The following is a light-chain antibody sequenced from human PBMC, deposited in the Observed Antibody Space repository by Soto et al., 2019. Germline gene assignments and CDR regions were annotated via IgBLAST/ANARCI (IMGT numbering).Light chain of an antibody. CDR3: QQYNSYPET. V-gene: IGKV1-5*01. CDR1: QSISSW. Sequence: DIQMTQSPSTLSASLGDRVTITCRASQSISSWLAWYQQKPGKAPKLLIYDASSLESGVPSRFSGSGSGTEFTLTISSLQPDDFATYYCQQYNSYPETFGQGTKVEIK. J-gene: IGKJ1*01. CDR2: DAS.